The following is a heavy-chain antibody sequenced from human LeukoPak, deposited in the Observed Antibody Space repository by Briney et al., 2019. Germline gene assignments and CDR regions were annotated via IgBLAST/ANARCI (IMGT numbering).Heavy chain of an antibody. CDR2: IYTSGST. D-gene: IGHD2-2*01. Sequence: SETLSLTCTVSGGSISSYYWSWIRQPAGKGLEWIGRIYTSGSTNYNPSLKSRVTMSVDTSKNQFSLKLSSVTAADTAVYYCAGEALVVVPAAIHFDYWGQGTLVTVSS. J-gene: IGHJ4*02. V-gene: IGHV4-4*07. CDR3: AGEALVVVPAAIHFDY. CDR1: GGSISSYY.